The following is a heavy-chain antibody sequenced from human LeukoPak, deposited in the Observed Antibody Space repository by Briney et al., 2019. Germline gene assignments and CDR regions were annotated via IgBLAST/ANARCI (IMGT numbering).Heavy chain of an antibody. J-gene: IGHJ4*02. CDR3: ARGRTTGEFDY. CDR2: INPIFHTP. Sequence: SVKVSCKASGGTFSSHAIGWVRQAPGQGLEWMGVINPIFHTPTYAKKFQGRLTITKDESMSTASMDLSSLISDDTAVYYCARGRTTGEFDYWGQGTLVTVSS. V-gene: IGHV1-69*05. D-gene: IGHD4-11*01. CDR1: GGTFSSHA.